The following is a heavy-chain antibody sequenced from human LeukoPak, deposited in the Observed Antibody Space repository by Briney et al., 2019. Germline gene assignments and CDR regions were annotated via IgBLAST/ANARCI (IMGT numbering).Heavy chain of an antibody. CDR3: ALEVYYSDNSAFDY. D-gene: IGHD3-22*01. CDR1: GGTFSSYA. J-gene: IGHJ4*02. CDR2: IIPIFGTA. V-gene: IGHV1-69*13. Sequence: SVKVSCKASGGTFSSYAISWVRQAPGQGLEWMGGIIPIFGTANYAQKFQGRVTITADESTSTAYMELSSLRSEDTAVYYCALEVYYSDNSAFDYWGQGTLVTVSS.